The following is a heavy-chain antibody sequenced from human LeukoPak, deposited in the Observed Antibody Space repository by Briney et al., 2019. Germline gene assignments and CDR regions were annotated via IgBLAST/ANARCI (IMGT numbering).Heavy chain of an antibody. CDR3: AREDYSNLIDY. D-gene: IGHD4-11*01. Sequence: PGGSLRLSCAASGFTFSSCGMNWVRQAPGKGLEWVSSISGSSTYIYYADSVKGRFTTSRDNAKNSLYLQMNSLRAEDTAVYYCAREDYSNLIDYWGQGTLVAVSS. J-gene: IGHJ4*02. CDR2: ISGSSTYI. CDR1: GFTFSSCG. V-gene: IGHV3-21*01.